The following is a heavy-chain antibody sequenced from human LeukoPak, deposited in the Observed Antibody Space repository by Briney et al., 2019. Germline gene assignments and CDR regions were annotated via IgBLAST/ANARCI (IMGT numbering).Heavy chain of an antibody. D-gene: IGHD4-23*01. CDR3: ASPELPPPHYGGNSGDAFYI. CDR2: IIPIFGTA. CDR1: GGTFSSYA. J-gene: IGHJ3*02. Sequence: ASVKVSCKASGGTFSSYAISWVRQAPGQGLEWMGGIIPIFGTANYAQKFQGRVTITTDESTSTAYMELSSLRSEDTAVYYCASPELPPPHYGGNSGDAFYIWGRGTMVTVSS. V-gene: IGHV1-69*05.